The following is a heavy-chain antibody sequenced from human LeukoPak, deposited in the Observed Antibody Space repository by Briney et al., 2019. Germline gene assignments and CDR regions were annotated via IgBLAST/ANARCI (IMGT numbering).Heavy chain of an antibody. CDR1: GYTFTGYY. D-gene: IGHD3-9*01. J-gene: IGHJ4*02. Sequence: ASVKVSCKASGYTFTGYYMLWVRQAPGHGLEWMGWINPNSGGTNYAQKFQGRVTMTRDTSISTAYMELSRLRSDDTAVYYCARADILTGFYSPFTLGYWGQGTLVTVSS. CDR2: INPNSGGT. CDR3: ARADILTGFYSPFTLGY. V-gene: IGHV1-2*02.